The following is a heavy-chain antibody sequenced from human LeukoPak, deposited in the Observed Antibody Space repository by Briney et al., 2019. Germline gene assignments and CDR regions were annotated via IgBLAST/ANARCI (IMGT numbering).Heavy chain of an antibody. D-gene: IGHD3-10*01. Sequence: SETLSLVRAVSVYSISSGYYWGWIGQPPGKGLEWIGSIFHSGSTHYNQSLKSRVNMSVDTSKNQISLKLSSVTAADTAVYYCARASGSYGSGSYYYYGIDVWGKGTTVTVSS. CDR3: ARASGSYGSGSYYYYGIDV. CDR1: VYSISSGYY. J-gene: IGHJ6*04. CDR2: IFHSGST. V-gene: IGHV4-38-2*01.